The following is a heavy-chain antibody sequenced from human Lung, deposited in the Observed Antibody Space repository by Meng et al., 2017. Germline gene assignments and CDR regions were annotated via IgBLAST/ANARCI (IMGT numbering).Heavy chain of an antibody. CDR3: ARGPTTMAHDFDY. J-gene: IGHJ4*02. V-gene: IGHV4-34*01. CDR2: INHSGST. CDR1: GGTVSDYY. D-gene: IGHD4-11*01. Sequence: QVQLQQLGAGLLKPAGTLHITCVVSGGTVSDYYWSWISQHPGKGLEWIGEINHSGSTNYNPSLERRATISVDTSQNNLSLKLSSVTAADSAVYYCARGPTTMAHDFDYWGQGTLVTVSS.